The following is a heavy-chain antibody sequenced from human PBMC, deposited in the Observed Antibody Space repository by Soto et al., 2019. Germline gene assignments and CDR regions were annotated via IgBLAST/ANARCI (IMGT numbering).Heavy chain of an antibody. D-gene: IGHD3-3*01. V-gene: IGHV3-23*01. CDR1: GFQFSNFA. J-gene: IGHJ4*02. CDR2: ISGSGGNT. CDR3: VKVFFGVVMGSSLFDY. Sequence: EVQLLESGGGLVQPGGSLRLSCAVPGFQFSNFAMSWLRQSPGKGMEWVSGISGSGGNTIYADSVKGRFTISRDNSKNTLYLQMNGLRAEDTAVYYCVKVFFGVVMGSSLFDYWGQGTLVTVSS.